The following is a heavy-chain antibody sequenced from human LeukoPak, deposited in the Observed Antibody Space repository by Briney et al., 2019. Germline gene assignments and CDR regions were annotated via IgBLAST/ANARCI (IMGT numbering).Heavy chain of an antibody. V-gene: IGHV4-34*01. CDR2: INHSGST. D-gene: IGHD3-22*01. CDR3: ASLLYYDSSGYIDY. CDR1: GGSFSGYY. Sequence: PSETLSLTCAVYGGSFSGYYWSWIRQPPGKGLEWIGEINHSGSTNYNPSLKSRVTISVDTSKNQFSLKLSSVTAADTAVYYCASLLYYDSSGYIDYWGQGTLVTVSS. J-gene: IGHJ4*02.